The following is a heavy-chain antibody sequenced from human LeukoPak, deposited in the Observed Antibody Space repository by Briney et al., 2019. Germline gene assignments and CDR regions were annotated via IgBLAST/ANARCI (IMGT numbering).Heavy chain of an antibody. CDR3: ARGNYFGSGTYYQIIDY. J-gene: IGHJ4*02. CDR1: GFTFSNYG. V-gene: IGHV3-30*03. Sequence: GASLRLSCAASGFTFSNYGMHWVRQAPGKGLEWVAVISYDGSDKYYADSVKGRFTISRDNSKNTLFLQMNSLRAEDTAVYFCARGNYFGSGTYYQIIDYWGQGTLVTVSS. D-gene: IGHD3-10*01. CDR2: ISYDGSDK.